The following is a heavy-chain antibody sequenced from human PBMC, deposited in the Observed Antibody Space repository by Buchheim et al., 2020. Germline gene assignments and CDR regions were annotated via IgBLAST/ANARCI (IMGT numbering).Heavy chain of an antibody. CDR1: GGSISSYY. Sequence: QVQLQQWGAGLLKPSETLSLTCTVSGGSISSYYWSWIRQPPGKGLEWIGYIYYSGSTNYNPSLKSRVTISVDTSKNQFSLKLSSVTAADTAVYYCARENYYDSSGYYIDYWGQGTL. D-gene: IGHD3-22*01. J-gene: IGHJ4*02. CDR3: ARENYYDSSGYYIDY. V-gene: IGHV4-59*01. CDR2: IYYSGST.